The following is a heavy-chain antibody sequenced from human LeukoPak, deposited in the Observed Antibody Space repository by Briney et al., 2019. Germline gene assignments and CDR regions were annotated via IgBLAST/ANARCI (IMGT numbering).Heavy chain of an antibody. CDR1: GFQLSSYP. CDR3: AKLERTGYYYFDY. Sequence: GGSLRLSCAASGFQLSSYPMSWVRQAPGKGLEWVSAISGSGGSTYYADSVKGRFTISRDNSNNTLYLQMNSLIADDTAVYYCAKLERTGYYYFDYWGQGTLVTVSS. J-gene: IGHJ4*02. D-gene: IGHD3/OR15-3a*01. V-gene: IGHV3-23*01. CDR2: ISGSGGST.